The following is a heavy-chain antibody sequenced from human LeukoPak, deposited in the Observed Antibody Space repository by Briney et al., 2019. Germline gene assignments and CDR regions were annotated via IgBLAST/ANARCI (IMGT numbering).Heavy chain of an antibody. Sequence: GGSLRLSCAASGFTFSSYWMHWVRQAPGKGLVWVSRINSDGSSTSYADSVKGRFTISRDNAKNTLYLQMNSLRAEDTAVYYCAKDLISAQLAGVFDYWGQGTLVTVSS. J-gene: IGHJ4*02. CDR1: GFTFSSYW. V-gene: IGHV3-74*01. D-gene: IGHD6-19*01. CDR3: AKDLISAQLAGVFDY. CDR2: INSDGSST.